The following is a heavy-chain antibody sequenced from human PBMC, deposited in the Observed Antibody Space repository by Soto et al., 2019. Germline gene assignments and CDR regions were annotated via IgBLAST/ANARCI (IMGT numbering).Heavy chain of an antibody. CDR1: GYTFTSYG. CDR2: ISAYNGNT. D-gene: IGHD3-16*02. V-gene: IGHV1-18*01. J-gene: IGHJ4*02. Sequence: ASVKVSCKASGYTFTSYGISWVRQAPGQGLEWMGWISAYNGNTNYAQKLQGRVTMTTDTSTSTAYMELRSLRSDDTAVYYCARGVITFGGVIVCENDYWGQGTLVTVSS. CDR3: ARGVITFGGVIVCENDY.